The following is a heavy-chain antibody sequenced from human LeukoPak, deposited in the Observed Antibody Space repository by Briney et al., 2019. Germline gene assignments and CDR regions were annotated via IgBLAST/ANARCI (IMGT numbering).Heavy chain of an antibody. V-gene: IGHV1-2*02. D-gene: IGHD6-13*01. J-gene: IGHJ4*02. CDR3: ARDLSLDIAAAVSDY. CDR2: INPNSGGT. CDR1: GYTFTGYY. Sequence: ASVKVSCKASGYTFTGYYMHWVRQAPGQGLEWMGWINPNSGGTNYAQKFQGRVTMTRDMSISTAYMELSRLRSDDTAVYYCARDLSLDIAAAVSDYWGQGTLVTVSS.